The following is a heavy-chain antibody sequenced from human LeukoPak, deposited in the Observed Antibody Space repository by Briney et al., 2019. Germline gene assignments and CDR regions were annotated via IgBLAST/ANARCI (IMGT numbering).Heavy chain of an antibody. J-gene: IGHJ6*02. CDR3: ARGGYDLAYYYYGMDV. Sequence: GASVKVSCKASGYTFTGYYMHWVRQAPGQGLEWMGRINPNSGGTNYAQKFQGRVTMTRDTSISTAYMELSRLRSDDTAVYYCARGGYDLAYYYYGMDVWGQGTTVTVSS. D-gene: IGHD3-3*01. V-gene: IGHV1-2*06. CDR1: GYTFTGYY. CDR2: INPNSGGT.